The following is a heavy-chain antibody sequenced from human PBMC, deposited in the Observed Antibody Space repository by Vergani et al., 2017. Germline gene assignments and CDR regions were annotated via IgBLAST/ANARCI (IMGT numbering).Heavy chain of an antibody. CDR3: TTRRVAKAGRFGDAFDI. CDR1: GFTFSNAW. D-gene: IGHD5-12*01. V-gene: IGHV3-15*01. CDR2: IKSKTDGGTT. Sequence: EVQLVESGGGLVKPGGSLRLSCAASGFTFSNAWMSWVRQAPGKGLEWVGRIKSKTDGGTTDYAAPVKGRFTISRDDSKNTLYLQMNSLKTEDTAVYYCTTRRVAKAGRFGDAFDIWGQGTMVTVSS. J-gene: IGHJ3*02.